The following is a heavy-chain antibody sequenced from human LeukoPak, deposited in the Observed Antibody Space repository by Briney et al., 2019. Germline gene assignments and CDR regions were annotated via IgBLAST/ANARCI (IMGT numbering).Heavy chain of an antibody. CDR2: TSDDGSAK. CDR3: ARGGRAVAGVRFYYNGMDV. V-gene: IGHV3-30-3*01. D-gene: IGHD6-19*01. J-gene: IGHJ6*02. Sequence: GGSLRLSRAASGFTFSSYAMHWVRQAPGKGLQWLALTSDDGSAKYYADSVKGRFTISRDNSQNTLYLRMNSLRDEDTALYYCARGGRAVAGVRFYYNGMDVWGQGTTVTVSS. CDR1: GFTFSSYA.